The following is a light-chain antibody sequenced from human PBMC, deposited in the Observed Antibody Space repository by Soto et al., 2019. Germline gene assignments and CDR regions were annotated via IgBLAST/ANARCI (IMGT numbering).Light chain of an antibody. Sequence: EIVMTQSPATLSVSPGERATLSCRASQSVSSNLAWYQQKPGQAPRLLIYGASTRATGIPARFSGSGSGTEFTLTISSLQSKDFAVYYCQQYNNWLTWTFGQGTTV. J-gene: IGKJ1*01. CDR3: QQYNNWLTWT. CDR1: QSVSSN. V-gene: IGKV3-15*01. CDR2: GAS.